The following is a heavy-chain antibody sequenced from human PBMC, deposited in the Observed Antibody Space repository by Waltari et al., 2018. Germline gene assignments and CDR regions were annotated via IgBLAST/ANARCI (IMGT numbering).Heavy chain of an antibody. V-gene: IGHV4-38-2*01. CDR3: ARGVVVAATDDAFDI. CDR2: IYHSGST. CDR1: GFTFSSYA. Sequence: VQLLESGGGLVQPGGSLRLSCAASGFTFSSYAMSWVRQAPGKGLEWIGSIYHSGSTYYNPSLKSRVTISVDTSKNQFSLKLSSVTAADTAVYYCARGVVVAATDDAFDIWGQGTMVTVSS. J-gene: IGHJ3*02. D-gene: IGHD2-15*01.